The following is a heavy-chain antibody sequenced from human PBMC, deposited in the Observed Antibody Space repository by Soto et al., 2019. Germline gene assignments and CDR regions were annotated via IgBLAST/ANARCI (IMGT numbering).Heavy chain of an antibody. D-gene: IGHD3-10*01. CDR3: ARYGSESSMWFDL. J-gene: IGHJ5*02. CDR1: GGSMSNYC. Sequence: PSESLSLTRTVSGGSMSNYCCSWIRQPPGKGLEWIGYIYYSGSTTYNPPLKSRITTTVDTSKNHSALKLSSVTAADTAVYYCARYGSESSMWFDLWGQGTLVTVSS. V-gene: IGHV4-59*01. CDR2: IYYSGST.